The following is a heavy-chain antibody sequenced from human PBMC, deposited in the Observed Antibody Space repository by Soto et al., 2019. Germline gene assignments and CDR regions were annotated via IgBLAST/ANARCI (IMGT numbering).Heavy chain of an antibody. CDR3: ARDHAFLSYCYMDV. CDR1: GGSISSDH. Sequence: SETLSLTCTVSGGSISSDHWSWIRQAPGKGLEWIGYIYYSGSTNYNPSLKSRVTISVDTSKNQFSLRLSSVTAADTAVYYCARDHAFLSYCYMDVWGKGTPVTFSS. D-gene: IGHD2-15*01. CDR2: IYYSGST. V-gene: IGHV4-59*01. J-gene: IGHJ6*03.